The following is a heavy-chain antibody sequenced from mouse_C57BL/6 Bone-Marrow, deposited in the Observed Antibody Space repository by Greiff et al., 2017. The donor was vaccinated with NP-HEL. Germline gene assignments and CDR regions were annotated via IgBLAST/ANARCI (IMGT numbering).Heavy chain of an antibody. Sequence: VMLVESGAELVKPGASVKISCKASGYAFSSYWMNWVKHRPGKGLEWIGQIYPGDGDTNYNGKFKGKATLTADKSSSTAYMQLSSLTSEDSAVYFCARGDSPPYWGQGTLVTVSA. V-gene: IGHV1-80*01. CDR2: IYPGDGDT. CDR1: GYAFSSYW. J-gene: IGHJ3*01. D-gene: IGHD3-3*01. CDR3: ARGDSPPY.